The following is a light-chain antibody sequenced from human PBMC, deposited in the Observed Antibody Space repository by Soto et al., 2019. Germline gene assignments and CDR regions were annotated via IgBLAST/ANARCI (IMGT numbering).Light chain of an antibody. CDR2: AAS. CDR1: QSVDSKY. J-gene: IGKJ4*01. Sequence: VVMTQSPATLSVTQGEGVTLSCRASQSVDSKYLAWYQQKPGQAPRILIFAASSRATGIPDRFSGSGSGTDFTLTISRLEPGDFATYYCQQCDSTPQTFGGGTMV. CDR3: QQCDSTPQT. V-gene: IGKV3D-20*02.